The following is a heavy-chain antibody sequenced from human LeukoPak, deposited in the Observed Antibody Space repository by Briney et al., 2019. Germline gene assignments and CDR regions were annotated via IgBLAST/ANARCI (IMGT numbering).Heavy chain of an antibody. CDR1: GYTFTTYG. V-gene: IGHV1-18*01. CDR3: ARDHSSSCQLLDY. Sequence: ASVNVSCKASGYTFTTYGVTWVRQAPRQGLEWMGWISAYNGDTKYAQKFQGRITMTTDTSTSTANMELRSLRSDDTAVYYCARDHSSSCQLLDYWGQGTLVTISS. D-gene: IGHD6-13*01. J-gene: IGHJ4*02. CDR2: ISAYNGDT.